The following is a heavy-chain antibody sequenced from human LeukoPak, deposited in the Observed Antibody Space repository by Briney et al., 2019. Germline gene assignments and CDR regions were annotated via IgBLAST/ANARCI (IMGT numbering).Heavy chain of an antibody. CDR2: ISAYNSDT. D-gene: IGHD3-22*01. CDR1: GYTFTSYA. V-gene: IGHV1-18*01. J-gene: IGHJ4*02. CDR3: ARERVRYYDSSGYLAY. Sequence: ASVKVSCKASGYTFTSYAISWVRQAPGQGLEWMGWISAYNSDTIYAQNLQGRVTMTTDTSTGTAYLELGSLRSDDTAVYYCARERVRYYDSSGYLAYWGQGTLVTVSS.